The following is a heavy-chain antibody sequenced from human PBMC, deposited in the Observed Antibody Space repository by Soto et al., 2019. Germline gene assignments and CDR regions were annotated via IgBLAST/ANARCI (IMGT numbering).Heavy chain of an antibody. CDR2: IYHTGTT. CDR3: ARPYFSSSSMFDY. CDR1: CDAISLSTYY. J-gene: IGHJ4*02. V-gene: IGHV4-39*01. D-gene: IGHD6-6*01. Sequence: RSLTSTVSCDAISLSTYYWVWIRQPPGKGLEWIGCIYHTGTTYYNPSLKSRVTISVDTSKNQFSLKLSSVTAADTAVYYCARPYFSSSSMFDYWGQGTMVTVSS.